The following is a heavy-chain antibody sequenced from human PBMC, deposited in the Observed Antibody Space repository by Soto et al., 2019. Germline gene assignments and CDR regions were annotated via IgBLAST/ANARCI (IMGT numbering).Heavy chain of an antibody. J-gene: IGHJ1*01. CDR3: TRHTSGGYPPQEFGH. CDR1: GVSVSSPSFY. CDR2: LYYIGSA. D-gene: IGHD2-15*01. Sequence: SETLSLTCSVSGVSVSSPSFYWAWVRQSPGKGLEWIGSLYYIGSAYYSPSLKSRITISADSSRNQFSLKLASVTAADTGLYFCTRHTSGGYPPQEFGHCGQGALVTVSS. V-gene: IGHV4-39*01.